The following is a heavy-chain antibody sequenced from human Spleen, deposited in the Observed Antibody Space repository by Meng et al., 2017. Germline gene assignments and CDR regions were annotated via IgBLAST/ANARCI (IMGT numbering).Heavy chain of an antibody. J-gene: IGHJ4*02. CDR1: SGTIRSHY. V-gene: IGHV4-59*11. CDR2: IFYSGRP. CDR3: ASGSGSGWYYFDN. Sequence: QVQRRESGPGLVKPSETLSLTCTVSSGTIRSHYWSWIRQPPGKGLEWIGYIFYSGRPNYSPSLKSRVTISIDTSKNQFSLRLSSVTPADTAMYYCASGSGSGWYYFDNWGQGTLVTVSS. D-gene: IGHD6-19*01.